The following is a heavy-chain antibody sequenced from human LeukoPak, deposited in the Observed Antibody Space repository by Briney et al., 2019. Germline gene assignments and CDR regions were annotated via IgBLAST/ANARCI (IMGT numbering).Heavy chain of an antibody. Sequence: KPGGSLRLSCAASGFTFSSYSMNWVRQAPGKGLEWVSSISSSSSYIYYADSVKGRFTTSRDNAKNSLFLQMNSLRAEDTAVYYCARMKGTMIVVVTFDYWGQGILVTVSS. CDR1: GFTFSSYS. V-gene: IGHV3-21*01. CDR2: ISSSSSYI. J-gene: IGHJ4*02. CDR3: ARMKGTMIVVVTFDY. D-gene: IGHD3-22*01.